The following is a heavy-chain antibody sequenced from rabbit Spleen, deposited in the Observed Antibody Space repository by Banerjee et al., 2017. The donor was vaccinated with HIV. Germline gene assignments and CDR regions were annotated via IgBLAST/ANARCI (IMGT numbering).Heavy chain of an antibody. J-gene: IGHJ6*01. CDR1: GFSFSSSGY. CDR2: IAGSGSAFT. CDR3: ARDTSSSFSSYGMDL. D-gene: IGHD1-1*01. V-gene: IGHV1S45*01. Sequence: QEQLEESGGDLVKPGASLTLTCTASGFSFSSSGYMCWVRQAPGKGLEWISCIAGSGSAFTYSATWAKGRFTCSKASSTTVTLQMTSLTVADTATYFCARDTSSSFSSYGMDLWGPGTLVTVS.